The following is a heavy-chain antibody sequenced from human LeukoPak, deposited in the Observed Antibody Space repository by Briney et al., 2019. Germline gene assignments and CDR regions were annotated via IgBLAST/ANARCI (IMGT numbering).Heavy chain of an antibody. CDR2: INPADSDT. CDR1: GYSFTNYR. J-gene: IGHJ2*01. Sequence: GESLKISCQGSGYSFTNYRLGWVRQMPGKGLEWMGIINPADSDTRYSPSFRGQVTISADKSISTAYLQWSSLKASDTAIYFCARSIRAYSFFDLWGRGTLVTVSS. CDR3: ARSIRAYSFFDL. V-gene: IGHV5-51*01.